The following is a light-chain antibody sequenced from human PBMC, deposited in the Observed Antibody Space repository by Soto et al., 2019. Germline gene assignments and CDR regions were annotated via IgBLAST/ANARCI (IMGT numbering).Light chain of an antibody. V-gene: IGKV3-11*01. J-gene: IGKJ4*01. CDR1: QSVRSF. CDR2: DAS. CDR3: QHRSSRPLT. Sequence: EIVLTQSPATLSLSPGERATLSCRASQSVRSFLAWYQQRRGQAPRLLIYDASNRATGIPARFRGSGSGTDFTLTISSLEPEDFAVYYCQHRSSRPLTFGGGTKVEIK.